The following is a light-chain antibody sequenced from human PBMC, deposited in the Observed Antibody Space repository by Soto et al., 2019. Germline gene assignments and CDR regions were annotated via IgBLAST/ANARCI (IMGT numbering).Light chain of an antibody. V-gene: IGKV3-15*01. Sequence: EIVMTQSPATLSVSPGERATLSCRTSQSVSSNLAWYQQKPGQAPRLLIYAASTRATGIPARFSGSGSGTDFTPTITSLQSEDSALYYCQQYNHWPRTFGQGTKVEIK. CDR1: QSVSSN. CDR2: AAS. J-gene: IGKJ1*01. CDR3: QQYNHWPRT.